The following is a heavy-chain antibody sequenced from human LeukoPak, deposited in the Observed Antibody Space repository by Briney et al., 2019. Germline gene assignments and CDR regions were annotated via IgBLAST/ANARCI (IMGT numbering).Heavy chain of an antibody. D-gene: IGHD4-23*01. Sequence: VASVKVSCKASGYTFTGYYMHWVRQATGQGLEWMGWMTPNSGNTAYAQKLQGRVTMTRDTSISTAYMELSSLRSDDTAVYYCARVMEDDYGDNSSLDYWGQGTLVSASS. V-gene: IGHV1-8*02. CDR2: MTPNSGNT. CDR1: GYTFTGYY. CDR3: ARVMEDDYGDNSSLDY. J-gene: IGHJ4*02.